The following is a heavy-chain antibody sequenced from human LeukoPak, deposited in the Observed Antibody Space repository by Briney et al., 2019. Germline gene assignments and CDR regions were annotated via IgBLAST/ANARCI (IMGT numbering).Heavy chain of an antibody. D-gene: IGHD1-26*01. CDR3: ARDIKYSGSQGFDY. J-gene: IGHJ4*02. V-gene: IGHV3-33*01. Sequence: GGSLRLSCVASGITFSSLAMHWVRQAPGKGLEWVAVIWYDGSHEYYADSVKGRFTISRDNSKNTLYLQMNILRAEDTAVYYCARDIKYSGSQGFDYWGQGTLVTVSS. CDR1: GITFSSLA. CDR2: IWYDGSHE.